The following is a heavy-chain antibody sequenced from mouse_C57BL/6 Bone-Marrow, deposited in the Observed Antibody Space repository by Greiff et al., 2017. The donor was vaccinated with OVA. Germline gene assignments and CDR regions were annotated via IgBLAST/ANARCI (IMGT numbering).Heavy chain of an antibody. D-gene: IGHD1-1*01. Sequence: EVMLVESGGGLVQPKGSLKLSCAASGFSFNTYAMNWVRQAPGKGLEWVARIRSKSNNYATYYADSVKDRFTISRDDSESMLYLQMNNLKTEDTAMYYWVRQSTTVVANYAMDYWGQGTSVTVSS. CDR3: VRQSTTVVANYAMDY. CDR2: IRSKSNNYAT. CDR1: GFSFNTYA. V-gene: IGHV10-1*01. J-gene: IGHJ4*01.